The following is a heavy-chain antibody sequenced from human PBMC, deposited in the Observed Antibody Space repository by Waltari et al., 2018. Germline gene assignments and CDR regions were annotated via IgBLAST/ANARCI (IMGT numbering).Heavy chain of an antibody. V-gene: IGHV1-2*02. D-gene: IGHD2-15*01. CDR3: ARDGGVVATFDY. CDR1: GYTFTGSY. J-gene: IGHJ4*02. CDR2: TNPNGGGK. Sequence: QVQLVQSGAEVKKPGASVKVTCKASGYTFTGSYMPWVRPAPGQGLEWRGWTNPNGGGKTYAQNFQGRVTMPRDTSISPAYMELGRLRSDDTAVYSCARDGGVVATFDYWGQGTLVTVSS.